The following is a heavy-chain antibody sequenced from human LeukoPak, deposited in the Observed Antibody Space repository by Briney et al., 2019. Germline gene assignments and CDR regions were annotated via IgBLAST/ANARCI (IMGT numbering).Heavy chain of an antibody. CDR1: GYTFTSYD. CDR3: VFPYSGSPSAFDI. V-gene: IGHV1-8*01. Sequence: ASVKVSCKASGYTFTSYDINWVRQATGQGLEWMGWMNPNSGNTGYAQKFQGRVTMTRNTSISTAYMELSSLRSEDTAVYYCVFPYSGSPSAFDIWGQGTMVTVSS. J-gene: IGHJ3*02. CDR2: MNPNSGNT. D-gene: IGHD1-26*01.